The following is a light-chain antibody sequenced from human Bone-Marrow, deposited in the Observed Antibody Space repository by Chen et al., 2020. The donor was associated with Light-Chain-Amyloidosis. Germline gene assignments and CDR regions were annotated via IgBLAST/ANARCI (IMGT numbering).Light chain of an antibody. V-gene: IGKV3-20*01. CDR1: QSVSSNY. CDR2: GAS. CDR3: QQYGSSPLFT. J-gene: IGKJ3*01. Sequence: EIVLTQSPGTLSLSPGERATLSCRASQSVSSNYLARYQQKPGQAPRLLIYGASSRATGIPDRFSGSGSGTDFTLTISRLEPEDFAVYYCQQYGSSPLFTFGPGTKVDFK.